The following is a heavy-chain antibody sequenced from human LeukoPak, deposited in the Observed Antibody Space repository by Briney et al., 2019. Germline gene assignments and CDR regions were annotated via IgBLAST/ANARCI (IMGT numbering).Heavy chain of an antibody. CDR3: AKLGTTYYYGSGSKPFDY. J-gene: IGHJ4*02. CDR1: GFTFSSYV. CDR2: ISGSGGST. V-gene: IGHV3-23*01. Sequence: GGSLRLSCAASGFTFSSYVMSWVRQAPGKGLEWVSTISGSGGSTYYADSVKGRFTISRDNSKNTLYLQMNSLRAEDTAVYYCAKLGTTYYYGSGSKPFDYWGQGTLVTVSS. D-gene: IGHD3-10*01.